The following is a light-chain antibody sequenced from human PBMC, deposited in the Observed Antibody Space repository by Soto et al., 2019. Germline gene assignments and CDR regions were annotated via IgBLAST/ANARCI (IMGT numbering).Light chain of an antibody. J-gene: IGKJ1*01. CDR1: QSVSSN. V-gene: IGKV3-15*01. CDR2: GAS. CDR3: QQYNNWPET. Sequence: EIVMTQSPATLSLSPGERATLSCRASQSVSSNLAWYQQNPGQAPRLLIYGASTRATGIPARFSGSGSGTEFTLTISSLQSEDFAVYYCQQYNNWPETFGQGTKVDIK.